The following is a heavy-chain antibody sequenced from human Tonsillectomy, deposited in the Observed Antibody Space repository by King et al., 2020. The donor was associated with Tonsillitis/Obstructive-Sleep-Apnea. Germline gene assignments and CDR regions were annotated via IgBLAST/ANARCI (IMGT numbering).Heavy chain of an antibody. V-gene: IGHV4-34*01. J-gene: IGHJ6*03. CDR2: INHSGGT. CDR1: GGSFSGYY. Sequence: VQLPQWGAGLLKPSETLSLTCAVYGGSFSGYYWSWIRQPPGKGLEWIGEINHSGGTNYNPSLKSRVTISVDTSKNQFSLTLSSVTAADTAVYYCARVNGDIFGYYYMDVWGKGTTVTVSS. D-gene: IGHD3-3*02. CDR3: ARVNGDIFGYYYMDV.